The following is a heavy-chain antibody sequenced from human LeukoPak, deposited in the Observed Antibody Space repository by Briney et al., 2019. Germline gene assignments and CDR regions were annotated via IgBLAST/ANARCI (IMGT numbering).Heavy chain of an antibody. CDR1: GFTFSSYA. J-gene: IGHJ4*02. D-gene: IGHD4-17*01. CDR3: AKVIGDPFF. Sequence: PGGSLRLSCAASGFTFSSYAMSWVRQAPGKGLEWVSAISGSGGSTYYADSVKGRFTISRDNSKNTLYLQMSNLRHEDTALYYCAKVIGDPFFWGQGTLVTVSS. CDR2: ISGSGGST. V-gene: IGHV3-23*01.